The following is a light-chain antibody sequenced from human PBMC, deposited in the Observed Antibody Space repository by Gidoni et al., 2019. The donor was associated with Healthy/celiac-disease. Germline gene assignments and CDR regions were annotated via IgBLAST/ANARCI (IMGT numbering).Light chain of an antibody. V-gene: IGKV3-11*01. Sequence: EIVLTQSPATLPVSPGERVTLSCRASQSVSTSLGWYQQKRGQPPRLIIYEASNRASGIPGRFSGSGSGTDFTLTITSLEPEDFAVYYCQQRRDWPLTFGQGTRLEIK. CDR3: QQRRDWPLT. J-gene: IGKJ5*01. CDR2: EAS. CDR1: QSVSTS.